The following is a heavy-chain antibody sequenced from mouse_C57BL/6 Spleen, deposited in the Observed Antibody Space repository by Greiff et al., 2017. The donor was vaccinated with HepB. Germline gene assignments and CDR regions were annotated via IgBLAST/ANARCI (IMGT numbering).Heavy chain of an antibody. V-gene: IGHV1-61*01. CDR2: IYPSDSET. CDR1: GYTFTSYW. J-gene: IGHJ4*01. CDR3: ARGMDGDAMDY. Sequence: VQLQQPGAELVRPGSSVKLSCKASGYTFTSYWMDWVKQRPGQGLEWIGNIYPSDSETHYNQKFKDKATLTVDKSSSTAYMQLSSLTSEDSAVYYCARGMDGDAMDYWGQGTSVTVSS. D-gene: IGHD2-3*01.